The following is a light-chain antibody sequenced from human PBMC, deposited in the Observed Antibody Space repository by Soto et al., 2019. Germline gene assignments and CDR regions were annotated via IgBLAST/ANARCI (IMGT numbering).Light chain of an antibody. V-gene: IGLV3-9*01. Sequence: SYELTQPLSVSVALGQTARITCGGNNIGSKNVHWYQQKPRQAPVLVIYRDSSRPSGIPERFSGSISGNTATLTITRAQDGDEADYYCQVWDSSTVVFGGGTKVTVL. CDR2: RDS. CDR3: QVWDSSTVV. J-gene: IGLJ2*01. CDR1: NIGSKN.